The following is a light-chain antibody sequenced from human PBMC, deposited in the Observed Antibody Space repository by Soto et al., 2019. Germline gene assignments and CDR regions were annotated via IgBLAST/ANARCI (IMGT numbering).Light chain of an antibody. J-gene: IGKJ5*01. Sequence: EKGLRLSPATLSLYQGERATLSCRASQSVSSYLAWYQQKPGQAPRLLIYDASNRATGIPARFSGSGSGTDFTLTISSLEPEDFAVYYCQQRSNWPLIPFGQGTRLEIK. CDR2: DAS. V-gene: IGKV3-11*01. CDR1: QSVSSY. CDR3: QQRSNWPLIP.